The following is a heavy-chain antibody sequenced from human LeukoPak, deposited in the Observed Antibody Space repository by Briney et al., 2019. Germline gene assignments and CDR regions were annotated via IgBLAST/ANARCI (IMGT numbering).Heavy chain of an antibody. CDR3: ARESLYSGSASSDLDY. D-gene: IGHD3-10*01. CDR2: ISASSGYI. V-gene: IGHV3-21*01. Sequence: PGGSLRLSCAASGFTFSSYCMNWVRQAPGKGLEWVSSISASSGYIYYADSMKGRFTISRDNAENSLHLQMNSLRAEDTALYYCARESLYSGSASSDLDYWGQGTLVTVSS. CDR1: GFTFSSYC. J-gene: IGHJ4*02.